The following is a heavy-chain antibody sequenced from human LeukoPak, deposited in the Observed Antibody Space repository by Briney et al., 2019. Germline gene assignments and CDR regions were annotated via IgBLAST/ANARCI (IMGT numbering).Heavy chain of an antibody. CDR1: GGSISPYY. V-gene: IGHV4-59*01. CDR3: ARIVPYNYGYIDY. D-gene: IGHD5-18*01. J-gene: IGHJ4*02. Sequence: SETLSLTCTVSGGSISPYYWSWIRQSPAKGLDWIGYIYYSGSTNYNPSLRSRVTISVDTSKNQLSLKLSSVTAADTAVYYCARIVPYNYGYIDYWGQGTLVTVSS. CDR2: IYYSGST.